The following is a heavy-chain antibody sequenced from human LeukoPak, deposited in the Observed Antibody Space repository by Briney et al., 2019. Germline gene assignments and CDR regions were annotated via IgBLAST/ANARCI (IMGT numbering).Heavy chain of an antibody. CDR2: IYHSGST. CDR3: ARGHCGGDCLYYYYYMDV. V-gene: IGHV4-30-2*05. D-gene: IGHD2-21*01. CDR1: GGSISSGGYS. J-gene: IGHJ6*03. Sequence: SETLSLTCAVSGGSISSGGYSWSWIRQPPGKGLEWIGYIYHSGSTYYNPSLKSRVTISVDTSKNQFSLKLSSVTAADTAVYYCARGHCGGDCLYYYYYMDVWGKGTTVTVSS.